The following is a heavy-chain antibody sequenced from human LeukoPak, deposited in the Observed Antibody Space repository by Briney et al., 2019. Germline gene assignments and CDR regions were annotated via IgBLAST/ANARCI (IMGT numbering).Heavy chain of an antibody. J-gene: IGHJ4*02. V-gene: IGHV1-18*01. Sequence: ASVKVSCKASGYTFTSYGISWVRQAPGQGLEWMGWISAYNGNTNYAQKLQGRVTMTEDTSTDTAYMELSSLRSEDTAVYYCATVTTVIRDYFDNWGQGTLVTVSS. CDR1: GYTFTSYG. D-gene: IGHD3-10*01. CDR2: ISAYNGNT. CDR3: ATVTTVIRDYFDN.